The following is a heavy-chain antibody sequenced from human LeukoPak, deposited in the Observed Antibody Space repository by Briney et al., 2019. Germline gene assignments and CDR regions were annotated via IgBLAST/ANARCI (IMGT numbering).Heavy chain of an antibody. V-gene: IGHV4-4*07. CDR1: GGSISSYY. CDR2: IYTSGST. D-gene: IGHD3-10*02. Sequence: SETLSLTCTVSGGSISSYYWSWIRQPAGKGLEWIGRIYTSGSTNYNPSLKSRVTISVDKSKNQFSLKLSSVTAADTAVYYCARATMLGDYFDYWGQGSLVTVPS. J-gene: IGHJ4*02. CDR3: ARATMLGDYFDY.